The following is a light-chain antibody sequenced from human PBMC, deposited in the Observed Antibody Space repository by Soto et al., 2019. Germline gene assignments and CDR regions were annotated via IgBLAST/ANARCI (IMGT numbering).Light chain of an antibody. CDR2: QAS. Sequence: DIQMTQSPSTLSASVGDRVSITCRASQSISRQLAWYQQKPGKAPNLLIYQASNLETGVTSRFTGSGSGTEFTLTISSLQPDDLATYYCLQDQSYWTFGQGTKVEVK. CDR1: QSISRQ. CDR3: LQDQSYWT. V-gene: IGKV1-5*03. J-gene: IGKJ1*01.